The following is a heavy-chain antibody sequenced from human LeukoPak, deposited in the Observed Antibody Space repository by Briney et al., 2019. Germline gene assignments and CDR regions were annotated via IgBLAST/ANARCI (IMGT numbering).Heavy chain of an antibody. D-gene: IGHD3-10*01. CDR2: INHSGST. Sequence: SETLSLTCAVYGGSFSGYYWSWIRQPPGKGLEWIGEINHSGSTNYNPSLKSRVTISVDTSKNQFSLKLSSVTAADTAVYYCARWRYGSGSCRNPSRAFDIWGQGTMVTVSS. CDR3: ARWRYGSGSCRNPSRAFDI. J-gene: IGHJ3*02. CDR1: GGSFSGYY. V-gene: IGHV4-34*01.